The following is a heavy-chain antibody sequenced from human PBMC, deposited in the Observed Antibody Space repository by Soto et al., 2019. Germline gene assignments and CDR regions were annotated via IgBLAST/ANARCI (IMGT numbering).Heavy chain of an antibody. J-gene: IGHJ4*02. V-gene: IGHV4-30-4*01. CDR3: ARLDEAFDY. CDR2: IYYTGST. Sequence: SETLSLTCTVSGGSITSATYYWTWIRQPPGKGLEWIGCIYYTGSTYYNPSLKSRVTISMDTSKNLFSLNLGSMTAADTAVYYGARLDEAFDYWGQGTLFTVPS. CDR1: GGSITSATYY.